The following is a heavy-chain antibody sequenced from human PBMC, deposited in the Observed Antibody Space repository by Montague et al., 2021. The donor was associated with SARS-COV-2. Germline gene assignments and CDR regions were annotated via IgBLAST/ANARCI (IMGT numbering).Heavy chain of an antibody. Sequence: PALVKPTQNLTLTCTFSGFSLSTSGMCVSWIRQPPGKALEWLALIDWDDDKYYSTSLKTRLTISKDTSKNQVVLTMTNMDPVDTATYYCARTYYYGSGSYYTYYFDYWGQGTLVTVSS. CDR3: ARTYYYGSGSYYTYYFDY. CDR2: IDWDDDK. D-gene: IGHD3-10*01. V-gene: IGHV2-70*01. CDR1: GFSLSTSGMC. J-gene: IGHJ4*02.